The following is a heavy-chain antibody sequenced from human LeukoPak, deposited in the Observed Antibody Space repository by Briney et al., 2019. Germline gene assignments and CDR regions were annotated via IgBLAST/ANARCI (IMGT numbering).Heavy chain of an antibody. Sequence: ETLSLTCTVSGGSISSSSYYWGWIRQPPGKGLVWVSRINSDGSSRNYADSVKGRFTISRDNAKNTLYLQMNSLRAEDTAVYYCASASSHRIAAGGDYWGQGTLVTVSS. V-gene: IGHV3-74*01. D-gene: IGHD6-13*01. J-gene: IGHJ4*02. CDR1: GGSISSSSYY. CDR2: INSDGSSR. CDR3: ASASSHRIAAGGDY.